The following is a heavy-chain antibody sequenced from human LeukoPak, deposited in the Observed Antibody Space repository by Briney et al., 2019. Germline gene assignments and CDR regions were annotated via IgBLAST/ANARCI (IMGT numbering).Heavy chain of an antibody. V-gene: IGHV3-23*01. J-gene: IGHJ4*02. Sequence: GGSLRLSCAVSGLTFSNSAMSWVRQAPGKGLEWVSAISVGSDVIYYADSVKGRFAISRDNSKHTEYLQMDSLRAEDTAVYYCAKSHVSTATGTGRYFDYWGQGTLVTVSS. CDR3: AKSHVSTATGTGRYFDY. D-gene: IGHD3-9*01. CDR2: ISVGSDVI. CDR1: GLTFSNSA.